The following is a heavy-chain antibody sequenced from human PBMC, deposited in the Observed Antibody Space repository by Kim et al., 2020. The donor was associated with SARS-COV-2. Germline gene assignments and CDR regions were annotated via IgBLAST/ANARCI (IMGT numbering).Heavy chain of an antibody. J-gene: IGHJ4*02. Sequence: GGSLRLSCAASGFTFSSYSMNWVRQAPGKGLEWVSYISSSSSTIYYADSVKGRFTISRDNAKNSLYLQMNSLRHEDTAVYYCARDERVLRYFDWSPYGPFDYWGQGTLVTVSS. CDR2: ISSSSSTI. V-gene: IGHV3-48*02. CDR3: ARDERVLRYFDWSPYGPFDY. D-gene: IGHD3-9*01. CDR1: GFTFSSYS.